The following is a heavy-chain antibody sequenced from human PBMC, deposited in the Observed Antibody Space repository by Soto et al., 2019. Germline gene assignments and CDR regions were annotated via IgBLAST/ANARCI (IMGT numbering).Heavy chain of an antibody. CDR3: ARDLTIYDY. D-gene: IGHD3-3*01. CDR2: IKQDGSEK. Sequence: PWWSLRLSCSASVFTCSSYWMSWVRQAPGKGLEWVANIKQDGSEKYYVDSVKGRFTISRDNAKNSLYLQMNSLRAEDTAVYYCARDLTIYDYWGQGTLVTVSS. CDR1: VFTCSSYW. V-gene: IGHV3-7*01. J-gene: IGHJ4*02.